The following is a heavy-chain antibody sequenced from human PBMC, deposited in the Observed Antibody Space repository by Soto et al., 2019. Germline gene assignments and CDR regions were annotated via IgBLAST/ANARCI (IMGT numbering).Heavy chain of an antibody. J-gene: IGHJ6*02. CDR2: ISWNSGSI. V-gene: IGHV3-9*01. Sequence: LRLSCAASGFTFDDYAMHWVRQAPGKGLEWVSGISWNSGSIGYADSVKGRFTISRDNAKNSLYLQMNSLRAEDTALYYCAKDAITMVRGVISYYGMDVWGQGTTVTVSS. D-gene: IGHD3-10*01. CDR1: GFTFDDYA. CDR3: AKDAITMVRGVISYYGMDV.